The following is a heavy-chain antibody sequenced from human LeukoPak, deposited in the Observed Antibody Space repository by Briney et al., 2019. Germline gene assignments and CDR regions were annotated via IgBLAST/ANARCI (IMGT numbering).Heavy chain of an antibody. CDR1: GFTFGDYA. CDR2: IRSKAYGGTT. Sequence: QSGGSLRLSCTASGFTFGDYAMSWVRQAPGKGLEWVGFIRSKAYGGTTEYAASVKGRFTISRDDSKSIAYLQMNSLKTEDTAVYYCTREAQWSTNDYWGQGTLVTVSS. J-gene: IGHJ4*02. V-gene: IGHV3-49*04. D-gene: IGHD2-15*01. CDR3: TREAQWSTNDY.